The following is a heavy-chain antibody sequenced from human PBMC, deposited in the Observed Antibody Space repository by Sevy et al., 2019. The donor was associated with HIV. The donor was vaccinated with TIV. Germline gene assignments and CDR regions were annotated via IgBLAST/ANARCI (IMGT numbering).Heavy chain of an antibody. CDR2: ISPHNGDT. CDR1: GYTFTSYR. D-gene: IGHD2-15*01. CDR3: ARAYCSGGRCYSLAY. Sequence: ASVKVSCKVSGYTFTSYRITWVRQAPGQGLESMGWISPHNGDTKYAQKFQGRVTMITDTSTNTAYMEWRSLGSDDTAIYYCARAYCSGGRCYSLAYWGQGTLVTVSS. J-gene: IGHJ4*02. V-gene: IGHV1-18*01.